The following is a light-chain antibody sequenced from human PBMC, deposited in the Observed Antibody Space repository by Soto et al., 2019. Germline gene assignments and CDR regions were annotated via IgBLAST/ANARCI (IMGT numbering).Light chain of an antibody. J-gene: IGKJ1*01. CDR2: DAS. CDR3: QQYGASPRT. CDR1: QSISSNY. Sequence: PGERATLSCRASQSISSNYLAWYQQTPGQAPRLLIYDASSRAAGIPDRFSGSGSGTDFTLTISRLEPEDFGVYYCQQYGASPRTFGQGTKVDIK. V-gene: IGKV3-20*01.